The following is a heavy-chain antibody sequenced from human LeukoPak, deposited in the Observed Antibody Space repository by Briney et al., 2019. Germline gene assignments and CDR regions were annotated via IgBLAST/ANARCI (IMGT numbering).Heavy chain of an antibody. D-gene: IGHD6-6*01. V-gene: IGHV3-7*01. CDR1: GLTFSRHW. Sequence: GGSLRLSCAASGLTFSRHWMDWVRQASGKGLEWVANIKEDGSVRQYVDSVKGRFTISRDNAKNSLYLQMNSLRAEDTAVYYCLAESSTSYEGYWGQGTLVTVSS. CDR3: LAESSTSYEGY. J-gene: IGHJ4*02. CDR2: IKEDGSVR.